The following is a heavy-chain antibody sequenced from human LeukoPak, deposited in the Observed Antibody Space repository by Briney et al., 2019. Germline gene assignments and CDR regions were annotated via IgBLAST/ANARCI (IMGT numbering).Heavy chain of an antibody. J-gene: IGHJ2*01. D-gene: IGHD2-21*01. CDR3: VREETGDGYRYFDL. V-gene: IGHV3-13*04. Sequence: PGGSLRLSCAASGFIFSGYGMHWVRQATGKGLEWVSAIDTDGDTYYPGSVRGRFTVSRENAKNSLYLQMDSLRAGDTAVYYCVREETGDGYRYFDLWGRGTLVTVSS. CDR2: IDTDGDT. CDR1: GFIFSGYG.